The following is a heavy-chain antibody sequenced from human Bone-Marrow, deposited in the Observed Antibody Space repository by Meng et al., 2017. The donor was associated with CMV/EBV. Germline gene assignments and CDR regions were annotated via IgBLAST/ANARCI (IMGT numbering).Heavy chain of an antibody. CDR1: GYTFTSYD. CDR2: FDPEDGET. V-gene: IGHV1-24*01. Sequence: ASVKVSCKASGYTFTSYDINWVRQATGQGLEWMGGFDPEDGETIYAQKFQGRVTMTEDTSTDTAYMELSSLRSEDTAVYYCATEGNGNDYWGQGTLVTVSS. CDR3: ATEGNGNDY. J-gene: IGHJ4*02.